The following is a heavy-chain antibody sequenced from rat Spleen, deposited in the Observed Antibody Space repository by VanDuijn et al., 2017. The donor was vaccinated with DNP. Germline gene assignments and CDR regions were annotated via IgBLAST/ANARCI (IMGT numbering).Heavy chain of an antibody. Sequence: EVQLVESGGGLVQPGGSLKLSCAASGFTFSDYNMAWVRQAPQRGLEWIGTISHDGSSTYYRDSVKGRFTISRDNAKSTLYLQMDSLGSEDTATYYCAMAEDWGQGVMVTVSS. V-gene: IGHV5-7*01. CDR3: AMAED. CDR1: GFTFSDYN. J-gene: IGHJ2*01. CDR2: ISHDGSST.